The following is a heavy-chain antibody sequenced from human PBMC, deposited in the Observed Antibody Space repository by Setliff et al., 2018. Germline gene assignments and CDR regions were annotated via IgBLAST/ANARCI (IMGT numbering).Heavy chain of an antibody. V-gene: IGHV2-70*04. J-gene: IGHJ4*02. Sequence: SGPTLVNPTQTLTLTCTFSGFSLNTSGMRVSWIRQPPGKALEWLARIDWDDDKFYSTSLKTRLTISKATSKTQVVLTMTHVEPVDTATYYCARVQPGHVIWAYWGQGTLVTVSS. D-gene: IGHD3-10*01. CDR1: GFSLNTSGMR. CDR3: ARVQPGHVIWAY. CDR2: IDWDDDK.